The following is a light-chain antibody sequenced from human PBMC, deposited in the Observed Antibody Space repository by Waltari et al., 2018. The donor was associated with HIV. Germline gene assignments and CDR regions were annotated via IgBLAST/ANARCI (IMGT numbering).Light chain of an antibody. CDR2: DTS. CDR1: TGAVTSGHY. CDR3: QSYDSSLSGLV. J-gene: IGLJ3*02. Sequence: QAVVTQEPSLTVSPGGTVTLTCGSSTGAVTSGHYPYWFQQKPGQAPRTLIYDTSNKHSWTPARFSGSLLGGKAALTLSGAQPEDEAEYYCQSYDSSLSGLVFGGGTKLTVL. V-gene: IGLV7-46*01.